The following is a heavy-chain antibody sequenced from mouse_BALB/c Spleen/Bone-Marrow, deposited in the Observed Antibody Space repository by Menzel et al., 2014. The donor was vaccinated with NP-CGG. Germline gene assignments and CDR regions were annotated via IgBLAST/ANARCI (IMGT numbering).Heavy chain of an antibody. D-gene: IGHD2-4*01. V-gene: IGHV5-6*01. J-gene: IGHJ3*01. CDR3: ARPYDFGAWFAY. CDR2: ISSGGSYT. Sequence: EVMLVESGGDLVKPGGSLKLSCAASGFTFSSYGMSWVRQTPDKRLEWVATISSGGSYTYYPDSVKGRFTISRDNAKNTLYLQMSSLKSEDTAMYYSARPYDFGAWFAYWGQGTLVTVSA. CDR1: GFTFSSYG.